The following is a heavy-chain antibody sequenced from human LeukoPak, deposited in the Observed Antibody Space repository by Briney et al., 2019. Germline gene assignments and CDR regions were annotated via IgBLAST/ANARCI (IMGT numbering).Heavy chain of an antibody. CDR1: GFTFSSYG. D-gene: IGHD3-22*01. Sequence: GGSLRLSCAASGFTFSSYGMTWVRQAPGKGLEWVSTINVGSDSIYYAYSVKGRFTISRDNSKSTLYLQMNSLRAEDTAIYYCAKTQDSSGYYYVFDSWGQGTLVTVSS. V-gene: IGHV3-23*01. J-gene: IGHJ4*02. CDR3: AKTQDSSGYYYVFDS. CDR2: INVGSDSI.